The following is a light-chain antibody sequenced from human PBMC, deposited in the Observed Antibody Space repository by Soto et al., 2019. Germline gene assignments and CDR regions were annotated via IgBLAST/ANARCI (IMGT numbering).Light chain of an antibody. V-gene: IGKV3-15*01. CDR2: DTS. Sequence: ELVMTQSPATLSVSPGERATLSCRSSQNIRNNLAWYQQKPGQAPRLLFSDTSTRATTVPARFSGSGSGTEFTLTISRLQSEDFAVYYCQQYNDWPPKITVGQGTRLEI. CDR3: QQYNDWPPKIT. CDR1: QNIRNN. J-gene: IGKJ5*01.